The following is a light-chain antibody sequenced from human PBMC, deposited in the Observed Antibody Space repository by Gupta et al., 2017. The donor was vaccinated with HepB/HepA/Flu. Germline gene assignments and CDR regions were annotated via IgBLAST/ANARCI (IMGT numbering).Light chain of an antibody. CDR1: QDISNY. J-gene: IGKJ4*01. CDR3: QQYDNLPIS. V-gene: IGKV1-33*01. CDR2: DAS. Sequence: DIQMTQSPSSLSASVGDRVTITCQASQDISNYLNWYQQKPGKAPKLLIYDASKVETGVPSRFSGSGSGTDFTFTISSLQPEDIATYYCQQYDNLPISFGGGTKVEIK.